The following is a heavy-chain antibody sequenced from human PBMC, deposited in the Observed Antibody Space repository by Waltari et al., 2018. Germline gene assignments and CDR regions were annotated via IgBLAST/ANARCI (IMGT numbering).Heavy chain of an antibody. Sequence: QVQLQESGPGLVKPSETLSLICTVSGGSISNYYWNWIRQPPGKGLEWIGYIYYSGSTTYNPTLMIRVTILVDTSKNQFSLKLSSVTAADTAVYYWAAYPRGGDWRLDPWGQGMLVTVSS. V-gene: IGHV4-59*01. J-gene: IGHJ5*02. D-gene: IGHD2-21*02. CDR1: GGSISNYY. CDR2: IYYSGST. CDR3: AAYPRGGDWRLDP.